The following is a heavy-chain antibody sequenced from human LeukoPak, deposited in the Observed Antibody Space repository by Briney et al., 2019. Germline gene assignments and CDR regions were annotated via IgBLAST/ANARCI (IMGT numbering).Heavy chain of an antibody. D-gene: IGHD3-3*01. V-gene: IGHV1-18*01. J-gene: IGHJ4*02. CDR1: GYTFTSYG. CDR2: ISAYNGNT. Sequence: ASVKVSCKASGYTFTSYGISWVRQAPGQGLEWMGLISAYNGNTNYPQELQGRGTMNTDTYTNTAYMEVRSLRSDDTVVYYCARDRVPSHPIDYWGQGTLVTVSS. CDR3: ARDRVPSHPIDY.